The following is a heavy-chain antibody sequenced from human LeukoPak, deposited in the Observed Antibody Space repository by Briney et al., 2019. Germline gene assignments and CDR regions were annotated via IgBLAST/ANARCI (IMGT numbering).Heavy chain of an antibody. V-gene: IGHV3-64*01. J-gene: IGHJ6*03. CDR2: ISSNGGNT. CDR1: GFIFSSYA. CDR3: ARRVGYYGSGNYFYYMDV. D-gene: IGHD3-10*01. Sequence: PGGSLRLSCAPSGFIFSSYAMHWVRQAPGKGLEHVSGISSNGGNTNCANFVKGRFTISRDNSKNTLYLQMGSLRAEDMAVYYCARRVGYYGSGNYFYYMDVWGKGTTVTVSS.